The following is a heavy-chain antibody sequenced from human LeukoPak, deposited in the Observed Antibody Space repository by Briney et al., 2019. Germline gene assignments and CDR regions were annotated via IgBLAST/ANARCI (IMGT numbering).Heavy chain of an antibody. D-gene: IGHD1-1*01. CDR3: ARVGGGTTLDY. J-gene: IGHJ4*02. CDR2: VHYSGTT. V-gene: IGHV4-59*01. CDR1: DGSITNND. Sequence: KPSETLSLTCTVSDGSITNNDWSWVRQTPGKGLEFIGYVHYSGTTNYNPSLRSRVTISVDTSKNQFSLKLSSVTAADTAVYYCARVGGGTTLDYWGQGTLVTVSS.